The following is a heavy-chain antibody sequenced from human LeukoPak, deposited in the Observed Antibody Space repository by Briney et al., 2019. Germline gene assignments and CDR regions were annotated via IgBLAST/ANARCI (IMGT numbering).Heavy chain of an antibody. J-gene: IGHJ4*02. V-gene: IGHV3-21*01. CDR1: GFTFSNFA. CDR3: ARIGAGSSRDY. Sequence: PGGSLRLSCAASGFTFSNFAMTWVRQAPGKGLEWGSSIVGSSSTYYADSLKGRFTISRDNAKNSLYLQMNRLRAEDTAVYYCARIGAGSSRDYWGQGTLVTVSS. CDR2: IVGSSST. D-gene: IGHD6-13*01.